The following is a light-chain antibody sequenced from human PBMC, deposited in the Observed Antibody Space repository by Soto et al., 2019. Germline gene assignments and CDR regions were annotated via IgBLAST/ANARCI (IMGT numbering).Light chain of an antibody. V-gene: IGLV2-14*03. J-gene: IGLJ1*01. CDR2: DVS. CDR1: SSDIGTYNY. CDR3: YSCSTSTDTRYV. Sequence: QSVLTQPASVSGSPGQSITISCTGTSSDIGTYNYVSWYQQHPGQAPKLMISDVSNRPSGISDRFSGSKSGNTASLTISGLQAEDEADYYCYSCSTSTDTRYVFVTGTKLTVL.